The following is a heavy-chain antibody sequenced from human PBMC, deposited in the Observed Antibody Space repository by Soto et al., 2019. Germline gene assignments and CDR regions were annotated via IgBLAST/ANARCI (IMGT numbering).Heavy chain of an antibody. V-gene: IGHV6-1*01. CDR3: AREVAVAGPSRDAFDI. D-gene: IGHD6-19*01. CDR2: TYYRSKWYN. Sequence: SQTLSLTCAISGDSVSSNSAAWNWIRQSPSRGLEWLGRTYYRSKWYNDYAVSVKSRITINPDTSKNQFSLQLNPVTPEDTAVYYCAREVAVAGPSRDAFDIWGQGTMVTVSS. J-gene: IGHJ3*02. CDR1: GDSVSSNSAA.